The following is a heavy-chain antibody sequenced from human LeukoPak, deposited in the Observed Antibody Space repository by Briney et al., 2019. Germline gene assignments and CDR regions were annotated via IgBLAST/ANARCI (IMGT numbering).Heavy chain of an antibody. J-gene: IGHJ3*02. Sequence: SETLSLTCAVFGGSFSGYYWSWIRQPPGRGLEWIGEINHRGGTNYNPSLKSRVSISVDTSKNQFSLNLRSVTAADAAVYYCVRELAVACAAFDMWGQGTMVTVSS. CDR1: GGSFSGYY. V-gene: IGHV4-34*01. D-gene: IGHD6-19*01. CDR3: VRELAVACAAFDM. CDR2: INHRGGT.